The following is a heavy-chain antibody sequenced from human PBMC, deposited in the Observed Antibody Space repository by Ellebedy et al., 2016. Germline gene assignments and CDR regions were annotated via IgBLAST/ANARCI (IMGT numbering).Heavy chain of an antibody. J-gene: IGHJ4*02. CDR3: ARDPGDY. V-gene: IGHV3-30*07. D-gene: IGHD7-27*01. Sequence: DSVKGRFTISRDKSTNTLYLQMNSLSDDDTAVYYCARDPGDYWGQGTLVTVSP.